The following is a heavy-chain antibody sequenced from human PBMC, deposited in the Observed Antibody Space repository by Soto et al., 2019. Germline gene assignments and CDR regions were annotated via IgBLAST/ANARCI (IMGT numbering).Heavy chain of an antibody. CDR3: ERAAIIAATIDDFDI. CDR2: IYHTGSTT. Sequence: SETLSLTCAVSGGSMRSYYWTWIRQPPGKGLEWIGCIYHTGSTTNYSPSLKSRVTISVDTSKKQFSLNLSSVTAADTAVYYCERAAIIAATIDDFDIWGQGTMVTVSS. D-gene: IGHD6-6*01. V-gene: IGHV4-59*01. CDR1: GGSMRSYY. J-gene: IGHJ3*02.